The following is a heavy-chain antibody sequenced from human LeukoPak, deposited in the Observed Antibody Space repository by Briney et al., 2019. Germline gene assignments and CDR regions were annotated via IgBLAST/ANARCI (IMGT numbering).Heavy chain of an antibody. CDR1: VFTFINYA. CDR2: ISGGGEPT. D-gene: IGHD3-9*01. Sequence: GGSLRLTLASSVFTFINYAMSWVRPAAGKGREGVSGISGGGEPTNYAESVKGRFTISRDNSKNTLSLQMNSLRAEDTAVYYCANRGTSSGYEYYFDYWGQGTLVTVSS. CDR3: ANRGTSSGYEYYFDY. J-gene: IGHJ4*02. V-gene: IGHV3-23*01.